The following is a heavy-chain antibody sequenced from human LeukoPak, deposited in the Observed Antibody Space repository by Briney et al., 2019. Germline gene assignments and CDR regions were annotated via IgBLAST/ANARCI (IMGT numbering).Heavy chain of an antibody. CDR1: GYTFTSYG. J-gene: IGHJ3*02. D-gene: IGHD3-22*01. CDR3: ARVGYYDSSGYYSPDAFDI. CDR2: ISAYNGNT. V-gene: IGHV1-18*01. Sequence: ASVKVSCKASGYTFTSYGISWVRQAPGQGLEWMGGISAYNGNTNYAQKLQGRVTMTTDTSTSTAYMELRRLRSDDTAVYYCARVGYYDSSGYYSPDAFDIWGQGTMVTVSS.